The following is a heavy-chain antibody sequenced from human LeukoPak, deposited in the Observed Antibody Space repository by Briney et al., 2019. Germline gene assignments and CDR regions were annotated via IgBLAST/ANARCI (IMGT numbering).Heavy chain of an antibody. D-gene: IGHD2-8*02. CDR3: AKSSGLFDY. V-gene: IGHV3-23*01. Sequence: GGSLRLSCAASGFTFSSYAMSWVRQAPGKGLEWVSAMSDSGGSTYYADSVKGRFTISRDNSKNTLYFQMNSMRADDTAVYYCAKSSGLFDYWGRGTVVTVSS. CDR2: MSDSGGST. J-gene: IGHJ4*02. CDR1: GFTFSSYA.